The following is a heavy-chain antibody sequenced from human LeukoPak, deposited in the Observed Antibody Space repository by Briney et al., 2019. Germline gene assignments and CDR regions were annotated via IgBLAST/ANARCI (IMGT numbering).Heavy chain of an antibody. V-gene: IGHV3-11*01. D-gene: IGHD5-18*01. CDR2: ISNSGSII. CDR1: GFTFSDYY. CDR3: XXAVXADTAMVYFDY. Sequence: GGSLRLSCAASGFTFSDYYMFWIRQAPGKGLEWVSYISNSGSIIYYADSVKGRFTVSRDNAKDSLYLQMNSLRAEDTAVYYXXXAVXADTAMVYFDYWGQGTLVTVSS. J-gene: IGHJ4*02.